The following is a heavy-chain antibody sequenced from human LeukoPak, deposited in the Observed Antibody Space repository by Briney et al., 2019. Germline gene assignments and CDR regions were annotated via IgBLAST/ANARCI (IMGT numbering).Heavy chain of an antibody. CDR3: ARDGAYYYDSSGYPDAFDI. D-gene: IGHD3-22*01. J-gene: IGHJ3*02. V-gene: IGHV3-48*02. CDR2: ISSSSSTI. Sequence: PGGSLRLSCAASGFTFSSYSMNWVRQAPGKGLEWVSYISSSSSTIYYADSVKGRFTISRDNAKNSLYLQMNSLRDEDTAVYYCARDGAYYYDSSGYPDAFDIWGQGTMVTVSS. CDR1: GFTFSSYS.